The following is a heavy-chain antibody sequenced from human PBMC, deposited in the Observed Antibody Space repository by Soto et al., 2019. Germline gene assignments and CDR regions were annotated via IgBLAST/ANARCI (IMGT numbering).Heavy chain of an antibody. CDR1: GFTFSSYS. V-gene: IGHV3-23*01. D-gene: IGHD4-17*01. J-gene: IGHJ4*02. Sequence: EVQLLESGGGLVQPGGSLRLSCAASGFTFSSYSMAWVRQAPGRGPEWVSGIIQDGTTYYADSVKGRFTISRDNSRNSGDLQMITLRGEDTAVYYCAKDLRPDGVWDFDSWGQGTLVTVSS. CDR2: IIQDGTT. CDR3: AKDLRPDGVWDFDS.